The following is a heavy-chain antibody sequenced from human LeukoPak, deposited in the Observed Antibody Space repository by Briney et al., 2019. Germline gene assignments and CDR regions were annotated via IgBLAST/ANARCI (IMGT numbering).Heavy chain of an antibody. V-gene: IGHV5-51*01. J-gene: IGHJ3*02. Sequence: GESLKISCEASGYSFTRFWIAWVRQMPGKGLECKGVIYPDDSDTIYSPSFQGQVTISADKSISTAYLQWSSLKASDTAIYYCARNYDLTEPDAFDIWGQGTLVTVSS. CDR1: GYSFTRFW. D-gene: IGHD3-22*01. CDR2: IYPDDSDT. CDR3: ARNYDLTEPDAFDI.